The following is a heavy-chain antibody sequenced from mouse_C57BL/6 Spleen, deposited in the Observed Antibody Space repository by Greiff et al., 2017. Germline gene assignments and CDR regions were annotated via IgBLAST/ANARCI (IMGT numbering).Heavy chain of an antibody. V-gene: IGHV1-55*01. CDR1: GYTFTSYW. CDR3: ARQFADYYGSSAYYFDY. D-gene: IGHD1-1*01. Sequence: QVQLQQPGAELVKPGASVKMSCKASGYTFTSYWITWVKQRPGQGLEWIGDIYPGSGSTNYNEKFKSKATLTVDTSSGTAYMQLRSLTSEDSAIYYCARQFADYYGSSAYYFDYWGQGTTLTVSS. CDR2: IYPGSGST. J-gene: IGHJ2*01.